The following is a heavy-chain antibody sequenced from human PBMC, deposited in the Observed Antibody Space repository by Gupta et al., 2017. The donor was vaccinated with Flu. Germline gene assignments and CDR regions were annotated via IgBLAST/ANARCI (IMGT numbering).Heavy chain of an antibody. CDR1: STYA. V-gene: IGHV3-23*01. CDR2: IGGSGGSA. J-gene: IGHJ4*02. CDR3: ASPGSSGYLAFSH. D-gene: IGHD3-22*01. Sequence: STYAMSWVRQSPGKGLEWVSAIGGSGGSAFYADSMKGRFTISRDNAKSTLYLQMNSLRAEDTAVYYCASPGSSGYLAFSHWGQGTLVTVSS.